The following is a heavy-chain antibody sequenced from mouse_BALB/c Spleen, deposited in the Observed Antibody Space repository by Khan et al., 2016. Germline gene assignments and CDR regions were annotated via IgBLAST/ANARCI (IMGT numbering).Heavy chain of an antibody. CDR2: ISYSGST. Sequence: VQLQESGPGLVKPSQSLSLTCTVTGYSITSDYAWNWIRQFPGNKLEWMGYISYSGSTSYNPSLKSRISITRDTSKHQFFLQLTSVTTEDTATYYCARNGNRYESTWFAYWGQGTLVTVSA. V-gene: IGHV3-2*02. CDR3: ARNGNRYESTWFAY. D-gene: IGHD2-14*01. CDR1: GYSITSDYA. J-gene: IGHJ3*01.